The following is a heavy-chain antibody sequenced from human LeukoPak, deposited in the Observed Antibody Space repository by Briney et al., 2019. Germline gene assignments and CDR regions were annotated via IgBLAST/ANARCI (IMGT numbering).Heavy chain of an antibody. CDR2: INAGNGNT. CDR3: ARRIVVVTPSQGFDY. V-gene: IGHV1-3*01. CDR1: GYTFTSYA. Sequence: GASVKVSCKASGYTFTSYAIHWVRQAPGQRLEWMGWINAGNGNTKYSQKFQGRVTITRDTSASTAYMELSSLRSEDTAVYYCARRIVVVTPSQGFDYWGQGTLVTVSS. D-gene: IGHD2-21*02. J-gene: IGHJ4*02.